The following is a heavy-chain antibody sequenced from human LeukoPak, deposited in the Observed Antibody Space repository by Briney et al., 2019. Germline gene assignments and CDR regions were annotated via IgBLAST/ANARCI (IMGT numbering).Heavy chain of an antibody. CDR2: IVSDGSST. Sequence: GGSLRLSCAASGFTFSSYWMHWVRQAPGKGLVWVSRIVSDGSSTTYADSVKGRFTISRDNAKNTLYLQMNSLRAEDTAVYYCARDGLLGATNPFDYWGQGTLVTVSS. D-gene: IGHD1-26*01. V-gene: IGHV3-74*01. CDR3: ARDGLLGATNPFDY. CDR1: GFTFSSYW. J-gene: IGHJ4*02.